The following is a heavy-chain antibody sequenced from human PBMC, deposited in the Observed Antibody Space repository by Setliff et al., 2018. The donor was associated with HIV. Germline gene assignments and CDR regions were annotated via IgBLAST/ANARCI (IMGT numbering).Heavy chain of an antibody. CDR1: GYTFTRYD. D-gene: IGHD1-1*01. CDR2: MNPNSGNT. J-gene: IGHJ4*02. V-gene: IGHV1-8*01. Sequence: ASVKVSCKTSGYTFTRYDINWVRQATGQGLEWMGWMNPNSGNTGYAQKFQDRVSMTSNTSISTAYMELTNLISEDTAVYYCARERSLITVRRNFDSWGQGTLVTVSS. CDR3: ARERSLITVRRNFDS.